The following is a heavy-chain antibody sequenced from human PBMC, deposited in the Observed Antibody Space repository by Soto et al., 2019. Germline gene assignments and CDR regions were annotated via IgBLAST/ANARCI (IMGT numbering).Heavy chain of an antibody. D-gene: IGHD3-16*01. CDR2: ISYDGSNK. CDR1: GFTFSSYG. CDR3: ANPGGDDAFDI. V-gene: IGHV3-30*18. J-gene: IGHJ3*02. Sequence: QVQLVESGGGVVQPGRSLRLSCAASGFTFSSYGMHWVRQAPGKGLEWVAVISYDGSNKYYADSVKGRFTISRDNSKNTLYLQMNSLRAEDTAVYYCANPGGDDAFDIWGQGTMVTVSS.